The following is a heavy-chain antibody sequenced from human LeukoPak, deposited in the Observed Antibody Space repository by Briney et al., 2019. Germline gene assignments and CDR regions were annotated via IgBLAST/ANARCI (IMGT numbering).Heavy chain of an antibody. J-gene: IGHJ4*02. V-gene: IGHV1-2*02. CDR2: INPNSGGT. D-gene: IGHD3-9*01. CDR3: ARVYYDILTGYYNFDY. Sequence: GASVKASCKASGYTFTGYYMHWVRQAPGQGLEWMGWINPNSGGTNYAQKFQGRVTMTRDTSISTAYMELSRLRSDDTAVYYCARVYYDILTGYYNFDYWGQGTLVTVSS. CDR1: GYTFTGYY.